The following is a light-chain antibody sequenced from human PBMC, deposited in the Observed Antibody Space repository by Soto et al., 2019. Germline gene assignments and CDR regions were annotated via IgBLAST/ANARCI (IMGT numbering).Light chain of an antibody. J-gene: IGLJ1*01. CDR2: ENN. V-gene: IGLV1-40*01. Sequence: QSVLTQPPSVSEAPGQRVTISCTGSSSNIGAGYEAHWYQQVPGTAPKLLIYENNNRPSGVPDRFSGSKSGTSASLAITGLQADDEAEYYCQSYDSSLSGYVFGTGTKGTVL. CDR1: SSNIGAGYE. CDR3: QSYDSSLSGYV.